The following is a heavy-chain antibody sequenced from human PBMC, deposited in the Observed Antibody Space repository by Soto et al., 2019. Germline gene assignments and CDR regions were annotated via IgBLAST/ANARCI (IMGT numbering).Heavy chain of an antibody. J-gene: IGHJ4*02. CDR3: ARATAAAAFDY. CDR1: GGSISSGGYS. Sequence: QLQLQESGSGLVKPSQTLSLTCAVSGGSISSGGYSWSWTRQPPGKGLEWIGYIYHSGSTYYNPSLKSRVTISVDRSKNQFSLKLSYVTAADTAVYYCARATAAAAFDYWGQGTLVTVSS. V-gene: IGHV4-30-2*01. D-gene: IGHD6-13*01. CDR2: IYHSGST.